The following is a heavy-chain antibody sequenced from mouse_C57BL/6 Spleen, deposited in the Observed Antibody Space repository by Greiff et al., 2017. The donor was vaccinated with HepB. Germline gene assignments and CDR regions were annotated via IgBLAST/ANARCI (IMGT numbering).Heavy chain of an antibody. CDR2: INPNNGGT. D-gene: IGHD2-2*01. Sequence: EVQLQQSGPELVKPGASVKISCKASGYTFTDYYMNWVKQSHGKSLEWIGDINPNNGGTSYNQKFKGKATLTVDKSSSTAYMELRSLTSEDSAVYYCASRMVTTYFDVWGTGTTVTVSS. CDR3: ASRMVTTYFDV. CDR1: GYTFTDYY. J-gene: IGHJ1*03. V-gene: IGHV1-26*01.